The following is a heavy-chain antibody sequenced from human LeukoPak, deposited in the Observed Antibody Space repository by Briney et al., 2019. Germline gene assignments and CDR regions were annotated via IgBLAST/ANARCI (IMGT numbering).Heavy chain of an antibody. CDR3: AKRPRDTSGYYLGAFDD. J-gene: IGHJ3*01. CDR1: GFTFSTYA. Sequence: GGSLRLSCTASGFTFSTYAMTWVRQAPGKGLDWVSGIGASGADTYYADSAKGRLTVSRDNSKNTLYLQMSSLRADDTAVYFCAKRPRDTSGYYLGAFDDWGQGTTVTVSS. CDR2: IGASGADT. D-gene: IGHD3-22*01. V-gene: IGHV3-23*01.